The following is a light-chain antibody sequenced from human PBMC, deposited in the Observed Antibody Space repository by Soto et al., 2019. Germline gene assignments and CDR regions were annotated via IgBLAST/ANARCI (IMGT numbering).Light chain of an antibody. CDR2: GAS. Sequence: DIQMTPSPSSLSASVGDRVTITCQASQDIRKNLNWYQQKPGKAPKLLIYGASNLETGVPSRFSGSGSGTDFTLTIISLQPEDISTYYCQQYDELITFGGGTKVEIK. V-gene: IGKV1-33*01. CDR3: QQYDELIT. J-gene: IGKJ4*01. CDR1: QDIRKN.